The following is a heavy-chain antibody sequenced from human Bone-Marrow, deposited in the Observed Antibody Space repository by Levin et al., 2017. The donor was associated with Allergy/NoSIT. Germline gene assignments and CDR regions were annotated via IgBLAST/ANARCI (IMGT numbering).Heavy chain of an antibody. CDR3: AREDGSTFDS. J-gene: IGHJ4*02. CDR2: IYYSGST. Sequence: SQTLSLTCTVSGASISGGGYHWSWIRQHAGKGQEWIGYIYYSGSTYYNPSLKSRVMISVDTSKNQFSLKVSSTTAADTAVYYCAREDGSTFDSWGQGTLVTVSS. V-gene: IGHV4-31*03. CDR1: GASISGGGYH. D-gene: IGHD2-2*03.